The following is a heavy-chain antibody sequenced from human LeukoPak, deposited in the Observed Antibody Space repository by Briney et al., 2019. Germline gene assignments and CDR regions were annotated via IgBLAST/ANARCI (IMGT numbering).Heavy chain of an antibody. Sequence: GGSLRLSCAASGFTFSSYNMNWVRQAPGKGLEWVSSISSSSSYIYYADSVKGRFTISRDNAKNSLYLQMNSLRVEDTAVYYCARDKEDSSGFPLGYWGQGTLVTVSS. V-gene: IGHV3-21*01. J-gene: IGHJ4*02. D-gene: IGHD3-22*01. CDR1: GFTFSSYN. CDR3: ARDKEDSSGFPLGY. CDR2: ISSSSSYI.